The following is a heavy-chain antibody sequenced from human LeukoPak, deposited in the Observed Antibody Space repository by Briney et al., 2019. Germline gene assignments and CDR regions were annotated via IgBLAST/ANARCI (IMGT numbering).Heavy chain of an antibody. Sequence: PSGTLSLTCGVSGGSLSSSYWWSWVRQPPGKGLEWIGEIFHSGSTKYNPSLKSRVTISMDKSKKQFSLKLSSVTAADTAFYYCARYIVSYPHDAFDIWGQGTMVTVSS. J-gene: IGHJ3*02. CDR2: IFHSGST. CDR3: ARYIVSYPHDAFDI. CDR1: GGSLSSSYW. V-gene: IGHV4-4*02. D-gene: IGHD1-26*01.